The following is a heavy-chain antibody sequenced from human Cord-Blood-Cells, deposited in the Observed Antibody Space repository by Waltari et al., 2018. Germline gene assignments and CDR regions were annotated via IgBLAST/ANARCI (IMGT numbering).Heavy chain of an antibody. CDR3: ARALYYYDSSGPLDY. Sequence: QVQLQQWGAGLLKPSETLSLTCAVYGGSFSGYYWSWIRQPPGKGLEWIGEINQSGRTNYNPSLKSRVTISVDTSKNHFSLKLSSVTAADTAVYYCARALYYYDSSGPLDYWGQGTLVTVSS. CDR1: GGSFSGYY. V-gene: IGHV4-34*01. CDR2: INQSGRT. J-gene: IGHJ4*02. D-gene: IGHD3-22*01.